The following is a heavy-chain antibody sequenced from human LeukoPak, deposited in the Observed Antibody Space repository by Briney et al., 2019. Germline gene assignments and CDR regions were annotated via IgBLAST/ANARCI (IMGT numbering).Heavy chain of an antibody. V-gene: IGHV1-46*01. CDR1: GYTFTSYY. CDR3: ARGTLYRGWSYYLAF. D-gene: IGHD6-19*01. J-gene: IGHJ4*02. CDR2: INPSGGST. Sequence: ASVKVSCKASGYTFTSYYMHWVRQAPGQGLEWMGIINPSGGSTSYAQKFQGRVTMTRDMSTSTVYMELSSLRSEDTAVYYCARGTLYRGWSYYLAFWGQGSQVTVSS.